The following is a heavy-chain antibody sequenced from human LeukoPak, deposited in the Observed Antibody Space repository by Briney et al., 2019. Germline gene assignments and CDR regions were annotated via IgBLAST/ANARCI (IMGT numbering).Heavy chain of an antibody. Sequence: PGGSLRLSCAASGFTFSSSAMSWVRQAPGKGLEWVSAISNNGGYTYYADSVQGRFTISRDNSKSTLCLQMNSLRAEDTAVYYCARDSRYYYIDYWGQGTLVTVSS. V-gene: IGHV3-23*01. CDR1: GFTFSSSA. CDR3: ARDSRYYYIDY. D-gene: IGHD6-13*01. J-gene: IGHJ4*02. CDR2: ISNNGGYT.